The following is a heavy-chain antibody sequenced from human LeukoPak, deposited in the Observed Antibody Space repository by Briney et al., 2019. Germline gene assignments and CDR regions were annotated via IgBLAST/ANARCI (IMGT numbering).Heavy chain of an antibody. CDR2: INPSGGST. J-gene: IGHJ4*02. Sequence: GASVKVSCKASGYTFTSYYMHWVRQAPGQGLEWMGIINPSGGSTSYAQKFQGRVTMTRDMSTSTVYMELSSLRSEDTAVYYCARDRRRGNSLYKGFDYWGQGTLVTVSS. CDR1: GYTFTSYY. V-gene: IGHV1-46*01. CDR3: ARDRRRGNSLYKGFDY. D-gene: IGHD1-7*01.